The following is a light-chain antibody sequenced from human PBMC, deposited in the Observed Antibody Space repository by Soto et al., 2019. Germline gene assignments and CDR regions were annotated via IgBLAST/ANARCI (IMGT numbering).Light chain of an antibody. CDR1: QRVGTGY. V-gene: IGKV3-20*01. Sequence: TVSALSLATLALSPGESATLSCRASQRVGTGYVAWYQQIPGQAPSLLIYAASKRAAGIPDRFSGSGSGTDFTLTISRLEPEDFAVYYCQQYDKWPRTVGQGTKVDSK. J-gene: IGKJ1*01. CDR2: AAS. CDR3: QQYDKWPRT.